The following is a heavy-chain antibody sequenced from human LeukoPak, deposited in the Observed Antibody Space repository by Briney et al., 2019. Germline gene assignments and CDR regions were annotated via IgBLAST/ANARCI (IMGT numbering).Heavy chain of an antibody. CDR1: GGSISSYY. CDR3: ARGGGGVISY. Sequence: SETLPLTCTVSGGSISSYYWSWIRQPPGKGLEWIGYIYYSGSTNYNPSLKSRVTISVDTSKNQFSLKLSSVTAADTAVYYCARGGGGVISYWGQGTLVTVSS. D-gene: IGHD3-16*02. V-gene: IGHV4-59*01. CDR2: IYYSGST. J-gene: IGHJ4*02.